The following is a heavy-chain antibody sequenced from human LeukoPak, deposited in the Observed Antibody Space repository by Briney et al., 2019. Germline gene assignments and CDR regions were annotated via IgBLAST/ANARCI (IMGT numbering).Heavy chain of an antibody. Sequence: ASVKVSCQVSGYTFTRSSIIWVRQAPGQGLEWMGWVSHRNGNTDYAQKFQARVTMATDTSTSTAYMEPTSLTSDDTAVYYCARESTAWSFDFWGQGTLVTVSS. CDR2: VSHRNGNT. CDR3: ARESTAWSFDF. D-gene: IGHD2-8*02. J-gene: IGHJ4*02. CDR1: GYTFTRSS. V-gene: IGHV1-18*01.